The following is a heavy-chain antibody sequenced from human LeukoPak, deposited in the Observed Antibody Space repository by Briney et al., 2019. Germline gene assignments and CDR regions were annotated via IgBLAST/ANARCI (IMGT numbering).Heavy chain of an antibody. J-gene: IGHJ6*02. CDR1: GFTFSSYA. CDR3: AKVPQLLSGNYYYYGMDV. D-gene: IGHD2-2*01. Sequence: GGSLRLSCAASGFTFSSYAMSWVRQAPGKGPEWVSAISGSGGSTYYADSVKGRFTISRDNSKNTLYLQMNSLRAEDTAVYYCAKVPQLLSGNYYYYGMDVWGQGTTVTVSS. CDR2: ISGSGGST. V-gene: IGHV3-23*01.